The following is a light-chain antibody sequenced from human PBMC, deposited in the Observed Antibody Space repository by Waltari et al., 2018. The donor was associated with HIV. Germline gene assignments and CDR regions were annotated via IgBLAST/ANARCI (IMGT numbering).Light chain of an antibody. CDR3: QSADSSGTYV. Sequence: GHAPVVVMYKDTERPLGIPERFSGSISGTTVTLTINEVQAEDEADYYCQSADSSGTYVFGSGTKVTVL. CDR2: KDT. J-gene: IGLJ1*01. V-gene: IGLV3-25*03.